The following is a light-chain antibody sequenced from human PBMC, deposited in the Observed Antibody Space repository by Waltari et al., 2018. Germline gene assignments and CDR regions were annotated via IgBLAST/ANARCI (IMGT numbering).Light chain of an antibody. CDR1: DLGGQR. CDR2: YDS. J-gene: IGLJ2*01. CDR3: QVWDTNSDVVV. V-gene: IGLV3-21*04. Sequence: SYVLTQPPSLSVAPGQPARIPSGGNDLGGQRVPWYQQKPGQAPVLVSYYDSDRPSGIPERFSASNFGNAATLTISRVEAGDEADYYCQVWDTNSDVVVFGGGTFLTVL.